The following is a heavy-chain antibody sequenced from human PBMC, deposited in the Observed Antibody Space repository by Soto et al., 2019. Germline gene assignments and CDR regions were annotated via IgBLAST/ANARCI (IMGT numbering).Heavy chain of an antibody. V-gene: IGHV2-5*02. CDR2: IYWDDDK. Sequence: SGPTLVNPTQTLTLTCTFSGFSLSTSGVGVGWIRQPPGKALEWLALIYWDDDKRYSPSLKSRLTITKDTSKNQVVLTMTNMDPVDTATYYCATRQRYDILTGYLLLNSSSRSLVSSAGEDWFDPWGQGTLVTVSS. CDR1: GFSLSTSGVG. CDR3: ATRQRYDILTGYLLLNSSSRSLVSSAGEDWFDP. D-gene: IGHD3-9*01. J-gene: IGHJ5*02.